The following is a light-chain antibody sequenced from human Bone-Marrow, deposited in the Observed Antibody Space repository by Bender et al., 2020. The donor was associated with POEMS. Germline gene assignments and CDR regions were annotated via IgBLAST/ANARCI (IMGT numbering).Light chain of an antibody. V-gene: IGLV2-8*01. CDR2: EVN. CDR3: SSYRHRDNVI. CDR1: SGDIAPYNR. J-gene: IGLJ2*01. Sequence: QSALTQPPSVSGSPGQSITISCTGTSGDIAPYNRVSWYQQPPGTAPKLMIYEVNKRPSGVPDRFSGSKSGNTASLTVSGLQAEDEADYYCSSYRHRDNVIFGRGTTLTVL.